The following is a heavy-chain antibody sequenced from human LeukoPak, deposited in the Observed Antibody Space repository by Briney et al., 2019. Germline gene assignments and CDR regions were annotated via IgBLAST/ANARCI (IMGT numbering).Heavy chain of an antibody. J-gene: IGHJ3*02. D-gene: IGHD5-12*01. V-gene: IGHV4-59*01. CDR3: ARAGIGYVNAFDI. CDR2: NYYSGNT. CDR1: GGSISSYY. Sequence: SETLSLTCAVSGGSISSYYWSWIRQPPGKGLEWIGYNYYSGNTNYDPSLKSRVTISVDTSKNQFSLKMSSVTAADTAVYYCARAGIGYVNAFDIWGQGTMVTVSS.